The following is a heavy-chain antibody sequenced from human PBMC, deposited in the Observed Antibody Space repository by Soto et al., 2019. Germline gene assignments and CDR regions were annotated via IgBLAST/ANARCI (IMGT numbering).Heavy chain of an antibody. J-gene: IGHJ6*02. V-gene: IGHV1-69*01. CDR3: ARRRAQYYYDSSGYYYYYGMDV. Sequence: QVQLVQSGAEVKKPGSSVKVSCKASGGTFSSYAIGWVRQAPGQGLEWMGGIIPIFGTANYAQKFQGRVTITADESTSTAYMELSSLRSEDTAVYYCARRRAQYYYDSSGYYYYYGMDVWGQGTTVTVSS. CDR1: GGTFSSYA. CDR2: IIPIFGTA. D-gene: IGHD3-22*01.